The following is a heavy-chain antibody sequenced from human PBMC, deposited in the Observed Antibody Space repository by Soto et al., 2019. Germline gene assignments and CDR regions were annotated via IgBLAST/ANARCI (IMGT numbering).Heavy chain of an antibody. D-gene: IGHD4-17*01. CDR2: IYYSGST. J-gene: IGHJ6*02. CDR3: ARDPYGGIRDYYYYYGMEV. Sequence: SETLSLTCTFSVVSISSGGYYCSWIRQHPWKGLEWIGYIYYSGSTYYNPSLKSRVTISVDTSKNQFSLKLSSVTAADTAVYYCARDPYGGIRDYYYYYGMEVWGQGTTVNVSS. V-gene: IGHV4-31*03. CDR1: VVSISSGGYY.